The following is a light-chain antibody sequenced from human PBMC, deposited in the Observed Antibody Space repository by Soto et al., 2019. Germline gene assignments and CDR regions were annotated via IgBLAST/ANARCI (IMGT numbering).Light chain of an antibody. Sequence: EIVLTQSPATLSLSPGERATLSCRASQSVSSYLVWYQHKPGQAPRLLISDASNRATGIPARFSGSGSGTDFTLTISSLEPEDFAVYYCQQRASWPITFGQGTRLEIK. CDR3: QQRASWPIT. CDR1: QSVSSY. V-gene: IGKV3-11*01. CDR2: DAS. J-gene: IGKJ5*01.